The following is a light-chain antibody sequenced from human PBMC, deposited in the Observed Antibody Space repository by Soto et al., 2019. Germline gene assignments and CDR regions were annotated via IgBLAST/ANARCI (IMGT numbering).Light chain of an antibody. V-gene: IGKV1-39*01. CDR2: AAS. Sequence: DIQMTQSPSSLSASVGDRVTITCRASQSIRSYLNCYQQKPGKAPKLLIYAASSLQSGVSSRFSCSGSGTDFTLTISSLQPEDFATYSCQQSYSTLYTFGQGTKLEIK. CDR1: QSIRSY. CDR3: QQSYSTLYT. J-gene: IGKJ2*01.